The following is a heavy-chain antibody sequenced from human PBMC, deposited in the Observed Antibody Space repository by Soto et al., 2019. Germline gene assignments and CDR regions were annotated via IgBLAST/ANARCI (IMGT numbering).Heavy chain of an antibody. CDR3: TRLRTGSAHGDYYYGMDV. Sequence: GGSLRLSCAASGFTFSGSAMHWVRQASGKGLEWVGRIRSKANSYATAYAASVKGRFTISRDDSKNTAYLQMNSLQTEDTAVYYCTRLRTGSAHGDYYYGMDVWGQGTTVTVSS. CDR1: GFTFSGSA. V-gene: IGHV3-73*01. D-gene: IGHD6-19*01. CDR2: IRSKANSYAT. J-gene: IGHJ6*02.